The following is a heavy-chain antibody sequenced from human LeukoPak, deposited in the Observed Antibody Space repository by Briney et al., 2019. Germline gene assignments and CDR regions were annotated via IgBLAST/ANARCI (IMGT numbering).Heavy chain of an antibody. CDR2: IKQDGSEK. CDR1: GFTFSWYW. J-gene: IGHJ4*02. Sequence: GGSLRLSCAASGFTFSWYWMSWVRQAPGKGLEWVANIKQDGSEKNYVDSVKGRFTISRDNAKNSLYLQMNSLRAEDTAVYYCARDVRGYSYGYDYWGQGTLVTVSS. V-gene: IGHV3-7*01. D-gene: IGHD5-18*01. CDR3: ARDVRGYSYGYDY.